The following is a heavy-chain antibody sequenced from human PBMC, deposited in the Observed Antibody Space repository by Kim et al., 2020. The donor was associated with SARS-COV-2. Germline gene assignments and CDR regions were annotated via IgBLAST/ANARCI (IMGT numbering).Heavy chain of an antibody. Sequence: GGSLRLSCAASGFTFSSYSMNWVRQAPGKGLEWVSSIDSSSTYIYYADSVRGRFTVSRDNAKNSLYLQVNSLRAEDRGGYFCARDSAVRGYCTGTSGHPDYWGQGVLVIVSS. V-gene: IGHV3-21*01. CDR3: ARDSAVRGYCTGTSGHPDY. D-gene: IGHD2-8*02. CDR2: IDSSSTYI. CDR1: GFTFSSYS. J-gene: IGHJ4*02.